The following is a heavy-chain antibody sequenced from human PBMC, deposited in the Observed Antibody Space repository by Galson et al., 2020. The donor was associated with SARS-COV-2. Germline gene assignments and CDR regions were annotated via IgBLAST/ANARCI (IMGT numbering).Heavy chain of an antibody. CDR2: IYSSGST. D-gene: IGHD2-15*01. Sequence: ASETLSLTCTVSGVSISSISYYWAWLRQPPGKGPEWIATIYSSGSTYYNSSLKYRVTISIDTSTNQFSLNLDSVTAADTAVYYCARGHKSEQWGSISYHYGIDVWGQGTTVTVSS. J-gene: IGHJ6*02. CDR1: GVSISSISYY. V-gene: IGHV4-39*07. CDR3: ARGHKSEQWGSISYHYGIDV.